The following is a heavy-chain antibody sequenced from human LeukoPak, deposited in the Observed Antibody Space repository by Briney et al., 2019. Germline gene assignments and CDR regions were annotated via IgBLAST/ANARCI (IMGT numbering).Heavy chain of an antibody. V-gene: IGHV3-23*01. J-gene: IGHJ3*02. CDR3: AKVGDVLRFLEWLLEDDAFDI. CDR1: GFTASTTS. D-gene: IGHD3-3*01. Sequence: PGGSLRLSCAPPGFTASTTSISWVRQAPGRGLGWVSHIIVVVGATYYADSVKGRFTISRDNSKNTLYLQMNSLRAEDTAVYYCAKVGDVLRFLEWLLEDDAFDIWGQGTMVTVSS. CDR2: IIVVVGAT.